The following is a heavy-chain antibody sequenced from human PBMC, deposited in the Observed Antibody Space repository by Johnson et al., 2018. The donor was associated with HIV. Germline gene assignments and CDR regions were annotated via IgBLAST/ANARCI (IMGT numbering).Heavy chain of an antibody. J-gene: IGHJ3*01. D-gene: IGHD4-11*01. Sequence: VQLVESGGGVVRPVGSLRLSCAASGFTFDDYGMSWVRQAPGKGLEWVSGINWNGGSTGYADSVKGRFTISRDNAKNSLYLQMNSLRAEDTALYYCAKDSKRELVQGKDAFDFWGQGTMVIVSS. V-gene: IGHV3-20*04. CDR3: AKDSKRELVQGKDAFDF. CDR1: GFTFDDYG. CDR2: INWNGGST.